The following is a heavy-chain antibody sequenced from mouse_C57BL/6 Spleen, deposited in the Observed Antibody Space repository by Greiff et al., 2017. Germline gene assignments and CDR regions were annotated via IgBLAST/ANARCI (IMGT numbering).Heavy chain of an antibody. J-gene: IGHJ1*03. CDR2: INPNYGTT. V-gene: IGHV1-39*01. Sequence: EVQLVESGPELVKPGASVTISCKASGYSFTDYNMNWVKQSNGKSLEWIGVINPNYGTTSYNQKFKGKATLTVDQSSSTAYMQLNSLTSEDSAVYYCASSRRYWYFDVWGTGTTVTVSS. CDR3: ASSRRYWYFDV. CDR1: GYSFTDYN.